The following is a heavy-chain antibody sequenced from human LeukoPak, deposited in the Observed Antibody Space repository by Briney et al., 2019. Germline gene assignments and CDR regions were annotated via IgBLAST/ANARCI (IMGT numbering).Heavy chain of an antibody. CDR3: AKDSYPSGSYYYYFDS. J-gene: IGHJ4*02. CDR1: GFTFSSYA. V-gene: IGHV3-23*01. Sequence: GASLRLSCAASGFTFSSYAMSWVRQAPGKGLEWVSAISGSGGSTYYADSVKGRFTISRDNSKNTLYLQMNSLRAEDTAVYYCAKDSYPSGSYYYYFDSWGQGTLVTVSS. CDR2: ISGSGGST. D-gene: IGHD1-26*01.